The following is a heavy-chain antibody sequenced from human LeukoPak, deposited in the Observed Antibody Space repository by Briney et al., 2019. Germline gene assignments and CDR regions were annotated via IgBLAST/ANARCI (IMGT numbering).Heavy chain of an antibody. V-gene: IGHV1-46*01. CDR1: GYTFTSYY. CDR2: IHPTGGSI. D-gene: IGHD2-15*01. CDR3: ARDRGYCSGGSCYTDY. Sequence: ASVKVSCKASGYTFTSYYIHWVRQAPGQGLEWMGIIHPTGGSISYAQNFQGRVTMTRDTSTSTVYMELRSLRSEDTAVYYCARDRGYCSGGSCYTDYWGQGTLVTVSS. J-gene: IGHJ4*02.